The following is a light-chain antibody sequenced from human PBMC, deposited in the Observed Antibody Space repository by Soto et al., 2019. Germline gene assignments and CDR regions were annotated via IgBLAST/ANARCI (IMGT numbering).Light chain of an antibody. CDR3: QQSYSIPWT. J-gene: IGKJ1*01. Sequence: DIEMTQSPSSLSASVGDRVTITCRASQTIGRYLNWYQHKPGKAPKLLIYTASNLQSGVPSRFSGGGSGTEFTLTITSLQPADFATYYCQQSYSIPWTFGQGTKVEVK. V-gene: IGKV1-39*01. CDR1: QTIGRY. CDR2: TAS.